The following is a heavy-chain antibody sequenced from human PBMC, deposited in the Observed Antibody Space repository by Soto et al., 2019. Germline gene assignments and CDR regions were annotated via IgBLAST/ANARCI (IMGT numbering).Heavy chain of an antibody. CDR3: AQGAEAWLQGPRPLLSFDY. D-gene: IGHD5-18*01. CDR1: AFTFSAYA. J-gene: IGHJ4*02. CDR2: ISGSGGST. Sequence: EVQLLESGGGLVQPGGSLRLSCAASAFTFSAYAMSWVRHAPGKGLEWVSGISGSGGSTYYADSVKGLFTISRDNSKNTLFLQMNSLRAEDTAVYYCAQGAEAWLQGPRPLLSFDYWGQGTLVTVSS. V-gene: IGHV3-23*01.